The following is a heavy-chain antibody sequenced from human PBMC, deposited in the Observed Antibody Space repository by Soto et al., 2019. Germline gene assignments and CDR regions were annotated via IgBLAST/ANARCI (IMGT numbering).Heavy chain of an antibody. CDR1: GGCFWVSY. CDR3: AREGYSSSLIWNWFDP. J-gene: IGHJ5*02. Sequence: PSESLSLTSAVYGGCFWVSYGGWIRQHPGKGLEWIGEINHSGSTNYNPSLKSRVTISVDMSKNQFSLKLSSVTAADTAVYYCAREGYSSSLIWNWFDPWGQGTLVTVSS. D-gene: IGHD6-13*01. CDR2: INHSGST. V-gene: IGHV4-34*01.